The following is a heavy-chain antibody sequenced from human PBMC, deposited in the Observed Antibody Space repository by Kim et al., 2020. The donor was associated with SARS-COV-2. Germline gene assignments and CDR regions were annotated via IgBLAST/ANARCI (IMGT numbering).Heavy chain of an antibody. CDR2: IIPIFGTA. CDR3: ARDRVWGTHDAFDI. D-gene: IGHD7-27*01. J-gene: IGHJ3*02. Sequence: VKVSCKASGGTFSSYAISWVRQAPGQGLEWMGGIIPIFGTANYAQKFQGRVTITADESTSTAYMELSSLRSEDTAVYYCARDRVWGTHDAFDIWGQGTMVTVSS. V-gene: IGHV1-69*01. CDR1: GGTFSSYA.